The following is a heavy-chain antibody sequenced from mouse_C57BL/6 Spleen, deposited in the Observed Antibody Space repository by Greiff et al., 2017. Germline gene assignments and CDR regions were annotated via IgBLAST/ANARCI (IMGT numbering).Heavy chain of an antibody. Sequence: QVQLQQSGAELVRPGSSVKLSCKASGYTFTSYWMHWVKQRPIQGLEWIGNIDPSDSETHYNQKFKDKATLTVDKSSSTAYMQLSSLTSEDSAVYYCARGDYGNYDDYWGQGTTLTVSS. CDR2: IDPSDSET. J-gene: IGHJ2*01. CDR1: GYTFTSYW. D-gene: IGHD2-1*01. CDR3: ARGDYGNYDDY. V-gene: IGHV1-52*01.